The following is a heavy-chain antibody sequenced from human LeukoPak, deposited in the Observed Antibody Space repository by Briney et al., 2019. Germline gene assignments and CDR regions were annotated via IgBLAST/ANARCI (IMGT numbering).Heavy chain of an antibody. V-gene: IGHV1-69*04. CDR3: ARTSMVRRVIIKEAFDY. J-gene: IGHJ4*01. Sequence: GASVKVSCKASGGTFSSYAISWVRQAPGQGLEWMGRIIPILGIANYAQKFQGRVTITADKSTSTAYMELSSLRSEDTAVYYCARTSMVRRVIIKEAFDYWGQGTLVTVSS. D-gene: IGHD3-10*01. CDR1: GGTFSSYA. CDR2: IIPILGIA.